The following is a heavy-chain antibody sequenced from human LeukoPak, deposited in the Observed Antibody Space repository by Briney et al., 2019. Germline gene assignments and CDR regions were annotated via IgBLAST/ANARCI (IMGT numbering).Heavy chain of an antibody. CDR1: GGSFSGYY. Sequence: SETLSLTCAVYGGSFSGYYWSWIRQPPGKGLEWLGEINHSGSTNYNPSLKSRVTISVDTSKNQFSLKLSSVTAADTAVYYCARGETDYGDYVGFDPWGQGTLVTVSS. D-gene: IGHD4-17*01. V-gene: IGHV4-34*01. CDR2: INHSGST. J-gene: IGHJ5*02. CDR3: ARGETDYGDYVGFDP.